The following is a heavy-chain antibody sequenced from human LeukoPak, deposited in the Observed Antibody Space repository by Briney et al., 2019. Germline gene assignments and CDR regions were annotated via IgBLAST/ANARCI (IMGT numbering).Heavy chain of an antibody. J-gene: IGHJ5*02. CDR3: ARDGGGSYYGWFDP. CDR2: INHSGST. D-gene: IGHD1-26*01. CDR1: GGSFSVYY. Sequence: PSETLSLTCAVYGGSFSVYYWSWIRQPPGKGLEWIGEINHSGSTNYNPSLKSRVTISVDTSKNQFSLKLSSVTAADTAVYYCARDGGGSYYGWFDPWGQGTLVTVSS. V-gene: IGHV4-34*01.